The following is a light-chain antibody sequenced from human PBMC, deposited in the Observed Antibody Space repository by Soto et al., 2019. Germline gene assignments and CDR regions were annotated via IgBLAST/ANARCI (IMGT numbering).Light chain of an antibody. CDR2: DNN. V-gene: IGLV1-40*01. CDR3: QYYEGSLTVM. CDR1: SSNIGAGFD. J-gene: IGLJ3*02. Sequence: QSVLTQPPSVSGAPGQRVTMSCAGSSSNIGAGFDVQWYQLLPGTAPKLLIYDNNKRPSGVPDRFSGSKSGTSASLAISGLQTEDEGDYYCQYYEGSLTVMFGGGTKLTVL.